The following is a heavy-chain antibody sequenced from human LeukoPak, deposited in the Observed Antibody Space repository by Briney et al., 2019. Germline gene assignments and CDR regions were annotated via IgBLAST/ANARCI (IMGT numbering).Heavy chain of an antibody. CDR2: MNPNSGNT. D-gene: IGHD4-23*01. CDR1: GYTFTSYD. J-gene: IGHJ3*02. CDR3: ARPNLRVNAFDI. Sequence: ASVKVSCKASGYTFTSYDINWVRQATGPGLEWMGWMNPNSGNTGYAQKFQGRVTITRNTSISTAYMELSSLRSEDTAVYYCARPNLRVNAFDIWGQGTMVTVSS. V-gene: IGHV1-8*03.